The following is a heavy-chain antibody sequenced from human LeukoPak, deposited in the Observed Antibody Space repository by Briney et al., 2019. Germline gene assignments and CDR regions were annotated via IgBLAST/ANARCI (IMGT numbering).Heavy chain of an antibody. CDR2: INHSGST. CDR3: ARVTGYMIEDYFDY. D-gene: IGHD3-22*01. J-gene: IGHJ4*02. CDR1: GGSFSGYY. V-gene: IGHV4-34*01. Sequence: SETLSLTCAVYGGSFSGYYWSWIRQPPGKGLEWIGEINHSGSTNYNPSLKSRVTISIDTSKNQFSLKLSSVTAADTAVYYCARVTGYMIEDYFDYWGQGTLVTVSS.